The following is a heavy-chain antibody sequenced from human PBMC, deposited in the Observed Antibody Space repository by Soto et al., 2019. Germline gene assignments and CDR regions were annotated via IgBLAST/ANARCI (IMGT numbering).Heavy chain of an antibody. CDR3: FIAEVYSNVRVACDE. CDR1: GCPFSSYA. J-gene: IGHJ4*02. V-gene: IGHV3-64D*06. CDR2: ISRNGGST. D-gene: IGHD6-13*01. Sequence: SCSSSGCPFSSYAMLVFLQPPGQRLESVSAISRNGGSTYYADSVKGRFTISRANSQNTLYLQMSSLRAEDTAVYYCFIAEVYSNVRVACDEWGEGSLV.